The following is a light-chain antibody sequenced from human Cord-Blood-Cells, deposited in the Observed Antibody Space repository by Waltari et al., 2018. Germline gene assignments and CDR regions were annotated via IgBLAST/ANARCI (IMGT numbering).Light chain of an antibody. CDR3: CSYAGSSTVV. CDR1: TTDAWGSNL. CDR2: EVS. J-gene: IGLJ2*01. Sequence: SPLTQPASAPGSPGQTHTLSRTGNTTDAWGSNLISWYQQHPGKAPKLMIYEVSKRPSGVSNRFSGSKSGNTASLTISGLQAEDEADYYCCSYAGSSTVVFGGGTKLTVL. V-gene: IGLV2-23*02.